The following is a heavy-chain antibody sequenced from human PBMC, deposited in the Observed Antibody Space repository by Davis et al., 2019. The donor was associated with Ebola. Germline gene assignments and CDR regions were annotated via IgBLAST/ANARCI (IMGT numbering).Heavy chain of an antibody. CDR3: EGLGYCSSTSCAGA. V-gene: IGHV4-34*01. Sequence: PSETLSLTCAVYGGSFNTYYWTWIRQPPGKGLEWIGEIHHSGTTKYNPSLKSRVTISLDTSKNQFSLKLSSVTAADTAVYYCEGLGYCSSTSCAGAWGQGTLVTVSS. CDR1: GGSFNTYY. CDR2: IHHSGTT. J-gene: IGHJ5*02. D-gene: IGHD2-2*01.